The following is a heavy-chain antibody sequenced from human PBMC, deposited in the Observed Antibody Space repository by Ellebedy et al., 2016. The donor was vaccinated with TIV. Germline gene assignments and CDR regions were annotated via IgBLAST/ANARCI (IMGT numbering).Heavy chain of an antibody. V-gene: IGHV4-31*03. Sequence: SETLSLTXTVSGGSISSGGYYWSWIRQHPGKGLEWIGYIYYSGSTYYNPSLKSRVTISVDTSTNQFSLKLGSVTAADTAVYYCARVTGRSWMANGMDVWGQGTTVTVSS. D-gene: IGHD6-13*01. CDR3: ARVTGRSWMANGMDV. CDR1: GGSISSGGYY. CDR2: IYYSGST. J-gene: IGHJ6*02.